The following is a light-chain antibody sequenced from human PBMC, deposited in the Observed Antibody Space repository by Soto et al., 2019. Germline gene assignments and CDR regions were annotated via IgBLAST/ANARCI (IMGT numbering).Light chain of an antibody. CDR1: TSNIGRYA. CDR3: ATWEHSLHAPV. Sequence: QSVLTQPPSASGTPGQRVTISCSGSTSNIGRYAVNWYQQLPGTAPKLLIYTNNQRPSGVPDRFSGSKSGTSASLAISELQSEDEADYYCATWEHSLHAPVFGGGTKVTVL. CDR2: TNN. J-gene: IGLJ2*01. V-gene: IGLV1-44*01.